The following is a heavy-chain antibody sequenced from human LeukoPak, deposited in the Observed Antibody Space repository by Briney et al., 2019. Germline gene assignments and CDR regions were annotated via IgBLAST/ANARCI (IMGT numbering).Heavy chain of an antibody. CDR2: ISSDGSST. CDR3: ARDQRVTGRPDIDY. J-gene: IGHJ4*02. Sequence: GGSLRLSCAASGFTFRNHWMHWVRQTPGKGLVWVSRISSDGSSTTYADSVKGRFTISRDNTKNTLYLQMNNLRAEDTAMYYCARDQRVTGRPDIDYWGQGTLVIVSS. CDR1: GFTFRNHW. D-gene: IGHD6-6*01. V-gene: IGHV3-74*03.